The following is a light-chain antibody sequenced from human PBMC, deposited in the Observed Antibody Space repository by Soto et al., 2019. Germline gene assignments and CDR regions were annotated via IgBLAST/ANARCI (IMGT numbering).Light chain of an antibody. CDR3: SSYAGRNSLGV. J-gene: IGLJ2*01. V-gene: IGLV2-8*01. Sequence: QSALTQPPSASGSPGQSVTISCTGTSSDVGDYNYVSWYQQHPGKAPKLIIYEVFKRPSGVPDRFSGSKSGNTASLTVSGLQAEDEADYYCSSYAGRNSLGVFGGGTKLTVL. CDR1: SSDVGDYNY. CDR2: EVF.